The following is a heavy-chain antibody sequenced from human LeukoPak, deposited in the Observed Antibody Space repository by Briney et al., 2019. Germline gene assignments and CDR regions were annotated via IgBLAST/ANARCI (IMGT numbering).Heavy chain of an antibody. V-gene: IGHV3-48*03. Sequence: GGSLRLSCAASGFTFSSYEMNWVRQAPGKGLEWVSYISSSGSTIYYADSVKGRFTISRDNAKNSLYLQMNSLRAEDTAVYYCARRSGSSYYYYYYMDVWGKGTTVTVSS. CDR2: ISSSGSTI. CDR3: ARRSGSSYYYYYYMDV. CDR1: GFTFSSYE. J-gene: IGHJ6*03. D-gene: IGHD6-13*01.